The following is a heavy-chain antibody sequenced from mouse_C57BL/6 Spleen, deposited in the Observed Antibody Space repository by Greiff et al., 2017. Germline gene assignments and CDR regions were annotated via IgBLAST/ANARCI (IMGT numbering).Heavy chain of an antibody. D-gene: IGHD3-1*01. J-gene: IGHJ2*01. CDR2: INPYNGGT. V-gene: IGHV1-19*01. Sequence: VQLKESGPVLVKPGASVQMSCKASGYTFTDYYMNWVKQSHGKSLEWIGVINPYNGGTSYNQKFKGKATLTVDKSSSTAYMELNSLTSEDSAVYYCAREGLFDYWGQGTTLTVAS. CDR1: GYTFTDYY. CDR3: AREGLFDY.